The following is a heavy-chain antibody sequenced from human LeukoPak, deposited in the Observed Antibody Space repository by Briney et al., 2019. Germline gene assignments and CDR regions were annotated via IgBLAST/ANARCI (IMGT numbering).Heavy chain of an antibody. CDR3: ARSPYYDYVWGSHRGAFDI. D-gene: IGHD3-16*01. V-gene: IGHV4-39*01. Sequence: SETLSLTCTVSGGSISSSSYYWGWIRQPPGKGLGWIGSIYYSGSTYYNPSLKSRVTISVDTSKNQFSLKLSSVTAADTAVYYCARSPYYDYVWGSHRGAFDIWGQGTMVTVSS. CDR2: IYYSGST. J-gene: IGHJ3*02. CDR1: GGSISSSSYY.